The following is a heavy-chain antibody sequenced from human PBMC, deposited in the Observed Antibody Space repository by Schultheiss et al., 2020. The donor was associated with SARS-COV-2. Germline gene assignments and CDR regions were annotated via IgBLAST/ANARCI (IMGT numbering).Heavy chain of an antibody. V-gene: IGHV3-23*01. CDR2: ISGSGGST. Sequence: GGSLRLSCAASGFTFSSYSMNWVRQAPGKGLEWVSAISGSGGSTYYADSVKGRFTISRDNSRNIVYMHMNSLTTEDTAVYYCAKDLDGANFYYYGMDVWGQGTTVTVSS. CDR3: AKDLDGANFYYYGMDV. CDR1: GFTFSSYS. J-gene: IGHJ6*02. D-gene: IGHD1-26*01.